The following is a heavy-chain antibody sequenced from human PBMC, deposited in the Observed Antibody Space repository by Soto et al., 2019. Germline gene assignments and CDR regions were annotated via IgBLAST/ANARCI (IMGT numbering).Heavy chain of an antibody. V-gene: IGHV2-5*02. D-gene: IGHD6-19*01. CDR1: GFSLSTSGVG. CDR2: IYWDDDK. J-gene: IGHJ4*02. CDR3: AHSDNYNSGWLFDY. Sequence: QITLKESGPTLVKPTQTLTLTCTFSGFSLSTSGVGVGWIRQPPGKALEWLTLIYWDDDKRYSPSLKSRLTIXKXTXXNQVVLTMTNMDPVDTATYFCAHSDNYNSGWLFDYWGQGTPVTVSS.